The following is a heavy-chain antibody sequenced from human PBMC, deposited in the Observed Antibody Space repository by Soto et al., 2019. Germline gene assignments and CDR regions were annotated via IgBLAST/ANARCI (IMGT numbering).Heavy chain of an antibody. V-gene: IGHV3-74*01. CDR1: GFTFSSYW. D-gene: IGHD3-22*01. J-gene: IGHJ6*02. CDR2: INSDGSST. Sequence: GGSLRLSCAASGFTFSSYWMHWVRQAPGKGLVWVSRINSDGSSTSYADSVKGRFTISRDNAKNTLYLQMNSLRAEDTAVYYCARDRLYDSRSNYYGMDVWGQGTTVTVSS. CDR3: ARDRLYDSRSNYYGMDV.